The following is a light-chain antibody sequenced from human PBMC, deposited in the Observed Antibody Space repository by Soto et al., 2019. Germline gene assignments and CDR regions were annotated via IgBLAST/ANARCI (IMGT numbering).Light chain of an antibody. CDR3: HHRSA. V-gene: IGKV3-11*01. J-gene: IGKJ5*01. CDR1: QSLSSW. Sequence: EIVLTQSPSTLSLSPGERATLSCRASQSLSSWLAWYQQKPGKAPKLLIYGASDVATGVPSRFSGSGSATEFTLPMRSLEPEDFAVYYGHHRSAFGQGTRLEIK. CDR2: GAS.